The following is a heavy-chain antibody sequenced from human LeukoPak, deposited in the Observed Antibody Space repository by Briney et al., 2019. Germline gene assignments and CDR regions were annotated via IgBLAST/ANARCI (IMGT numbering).Heavy chain of an antibody. CDR3: VRGNDYGGPHY. V-gene: IGHV3-74*01. CDR1: GFTFSSYW. Sequence: GGPLRLSCVVSGFTFSSYWMHWVRQAPGKGLVWVSRIDRDGSRINYADSVKGRFTISRDNGKNTLFLQMNSLRAEDAAVYYCVRGNDYGGPHYWGQGTLVTVSS. J-gene: IGHJ4*02. CDR2: IDRDGSRI. D-gene: IGHD4-23*01.